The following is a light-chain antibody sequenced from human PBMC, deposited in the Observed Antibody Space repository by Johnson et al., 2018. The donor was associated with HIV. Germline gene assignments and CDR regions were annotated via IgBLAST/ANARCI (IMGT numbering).Light chain of an antibody. CDR1: SSNIGNNY. V-gene: IGLV1-51*01. CDR2: DNN. J-gene: IGLJ1*01. CDR3: GTWDTRLSAGYV. Sequence: QSVLTQPPSVSAAPGQKVTISCSGSSSNIGNNYVSWYQQLPGTAPKLLIYDNNKRPSGIPDRFSGSKSGTSATLGITGLQTGDEADYYCGTWDTRLSAGYVCGTGTKVTVL.